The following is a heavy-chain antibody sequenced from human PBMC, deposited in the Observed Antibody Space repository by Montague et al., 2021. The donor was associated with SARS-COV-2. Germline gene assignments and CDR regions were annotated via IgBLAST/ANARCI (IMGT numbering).Heavy chain of an antibody. J-gene: IGHJ3*02. Sequence: SETLSLTCTVSGDSISYESCSWGWIRQPPGQGRKWIRTVTYSGNTYYTPTIRRSITIYVDTTKNQFYLKLTTVTAADTAISYCARQYGDYSENAFTIWGQGTMVIVSS. CDR3: ARQYGDYSENAFTI. D-gene: IGHD4-17*01. CDR2: VTYSGNT. V-gene: IGHV4-39*01. CDR1: GDSISYESCS.